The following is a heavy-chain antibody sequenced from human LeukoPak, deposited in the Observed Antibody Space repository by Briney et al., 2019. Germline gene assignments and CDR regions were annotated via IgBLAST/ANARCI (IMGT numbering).Heavy chain of an antibody. Sequence: PGGSLRLSCVASGFTLSSYGMHWVRQAPGKGLEWVALISYDGSQKYYADSVKGRFTISRDNAKNSLYLQMSNLRAEDTAVYFCARGGGLDVWGQGATVTVSS. CDR1: GFTLSSYG. CDR3: ARGGGLDV. D-gene: IGHD3-16*01. CDR2: ISYDGSQK. V-gene: IGHV3-30*03. J-gene: IGHJ6*02.